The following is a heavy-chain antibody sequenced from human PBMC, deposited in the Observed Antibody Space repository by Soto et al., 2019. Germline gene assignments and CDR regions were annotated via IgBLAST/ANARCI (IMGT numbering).Heavy chain of an antibody. D-gene: IGHD4-17*01. CDR2: ISIRGDYR. CDR1: GFTFSSSG. V-gene: IGHV3-23*01. CDR3: ANHGGFDF. Sequence: GQLLQSGGGLVQPGESLRLSCAASGFTFSSSGMSRVRQAPGKGLEWVSSISIRGDYRYYADSVKGRFTISRDNSKNTLYLQMSILTSEDTALYYCANHGGFDFWGQGTMVAVSS. J-gene: IGHJ3*01.